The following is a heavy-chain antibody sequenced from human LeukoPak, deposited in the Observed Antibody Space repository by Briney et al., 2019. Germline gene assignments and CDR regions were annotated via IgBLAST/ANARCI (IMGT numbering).Heavy chain of an antibody. CDR3: ASPKEDSDYYFDH. CDR1: VCTFLNYA. CDR2: IIPLFGRA. D-gene: IGHD4-11*01. Sequence: SVTVSCTASVCTFLNYAISWVRQAPGQGLEWMGGIIPLFGRAEYAQRFQGRVTITADESTSTAYLELSILRSEDTAVYYCASPKEDSDYYFDHWGQGTLVTVSS. V-gene: IGHV1-69*13. J-gene: IGHJ4*02.